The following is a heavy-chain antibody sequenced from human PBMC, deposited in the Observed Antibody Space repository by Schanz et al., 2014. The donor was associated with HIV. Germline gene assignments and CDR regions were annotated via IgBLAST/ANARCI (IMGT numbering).Heavy chain of an antibody. J-gene: IGHJ4*02. V-gene: IGHV3-30*18. D-gene: IGHD3-22*01. CDR2: ISFDGSNK. Sequence: QVQLVDSGGGVVQPGRSLRLSCAASGFTFNSYDMHWVRQAPGKGLEWVAVISFDGSNKYYADSVKGRFTISRDNSKNTLYLQMNRLRTEDTALYYCAKGASPYHDSSGFYPDYWSQGTLVTVSS. CDR1: GFTFNSYD. CDR3: AKGASPYHDSSGFYPDY.